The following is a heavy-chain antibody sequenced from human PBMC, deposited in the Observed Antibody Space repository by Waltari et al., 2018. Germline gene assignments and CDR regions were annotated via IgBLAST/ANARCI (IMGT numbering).Heavy chain of an antibody. V-gene: IGHV3-33*08. CDR2: IWYDGSNK. CDR3: ARDVGLYGGSLHYFDY. D-gene: IGHD4-17*01. J-gene: IGHJ4*02. CDR1: GFTFSSYG. Sequence: QVLLVASGGGGVQPGRSLRPSCAYSGFTFSSYGVPWVRKAPGKGLDWVAVIWYDGSNKYYADSVKGRFTISRDNSKNTLYLQMNSLRAEDTAMYYCARDVGLYGGSLHYFDYWGQGTLVTVSS.